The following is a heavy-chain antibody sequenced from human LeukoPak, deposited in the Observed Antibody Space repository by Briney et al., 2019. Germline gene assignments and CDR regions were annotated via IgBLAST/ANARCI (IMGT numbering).Heavy chain of an antibody. V-gene: IGHV3-7*03. CDR1: GFTFSSYW. CDR3: AKDPPHVSWLFDY. Sequence: GGPLRLSCAASGFTFSSYWMSWVRQAPGKGLEWVANIKQDGDEKHYVDSVKGRFTISRDNSKNTLYLQMNSLRAEDTAVYYCAKDPPHVSWLFDYWGQGTLVTVSS. J-gene: IGHJ4*02. D-gene: IGHD3-16*01. CDR2: IKQDGDEK.